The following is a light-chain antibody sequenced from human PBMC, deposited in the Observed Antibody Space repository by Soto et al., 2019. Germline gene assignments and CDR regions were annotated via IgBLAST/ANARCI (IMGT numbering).Light chain of an antibody. J-gene: IGKJ4*01. Sequence: DIVMTQTPLSLPVTPGEPASSSCRSSQSLLDSDDGNTYLDWYLQKPGQSPQLLIYTVSYRASGVPDRFSGSGSGTDFTLKISRVEAEDVGVYYCMQRIEFPLTCGGGTKVDIK. V-gene: IGKV2-40*01. CDR1: QSLLDSDDGNTY. CDR2: TVS. CDR3: MQRIEFPLT.